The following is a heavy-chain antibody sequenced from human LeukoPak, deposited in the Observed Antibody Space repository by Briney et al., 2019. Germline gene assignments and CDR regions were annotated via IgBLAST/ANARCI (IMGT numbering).Heavy chain of an antibody. CDR2: ISAYNGNT. V-gene: IGHV1-18*01. CDR3: ARAEPLVATIFDY. D-gene: IGHD5-12*01. CDR1: VGTFSNDG. Sequence: GSSVKVSCKASVGTFSNDGISWVRQAPGQGLEWMGWISAYNGNTNYAQKFQGRLTMTTDTSTSTAYMEMRSLRSDDTAVYYCARAEPLVATIFDYWGQGTLVTVSS. J-gene: IGHJ4*02.